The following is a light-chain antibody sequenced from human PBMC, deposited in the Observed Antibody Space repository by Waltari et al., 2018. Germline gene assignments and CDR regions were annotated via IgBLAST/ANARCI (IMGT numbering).Light chain of an antibody. Sequence: QSALTQPASVSGSPGQSITLSCSGSSRDVDSYNLVSWYQQHPGKVPKLILYEGNKRPSGVSNRFSGSKSGDTASLTISGLQAEDEAAYYCCSYVTSRTFVFGGGTKVSVL. CDR2: EGN. J-gene: IGLJ2*01. CDR3: CSYVTSRTFV. V-gene: IGLV2-23*03. CDR1: SRDVDSYNL.